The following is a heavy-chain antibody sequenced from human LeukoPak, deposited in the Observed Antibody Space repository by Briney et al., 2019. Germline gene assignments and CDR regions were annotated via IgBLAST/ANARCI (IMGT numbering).Heavy chain of an antibody. CDR2: IYYSGST. V-gene: IGHV4-39*07. CDR1: GGSISSSSYY. D-gene: IGHD2-15*01. CDR3: NINCSGGSCYRDY. J-gene: IGHJ4*02. Sequence: SETLSLTCTVSGGSISSSSYYWGWIRQPPGKGLEWIGSIYYSGSTYYNPSLKSRVTISVDTSKNQFSLKLSSVTAADTAVYYCNINCSGGSCYRDYWGQGTLVTVSS.